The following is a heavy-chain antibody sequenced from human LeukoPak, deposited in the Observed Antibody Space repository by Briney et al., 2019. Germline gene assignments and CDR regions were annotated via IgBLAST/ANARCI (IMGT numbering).Heavy chain of an antibody. V-gene: IGHV3-23*01. CDR3: AKDLRRNCSGGSCP. Sequence: GGSLRLSCAASGFTFSSCAMSWVRQAPGKGLEWVSAISGSGGSTYYANSVKGRFTISRDNSKNTLYLQMNSLRAEDTAVYYCAKDLRRNCSGGSCPWGQGTLVTVSS. CDR1: GFTFSSCA. J-gene: IGHJ5*02. CDR2: ISGSGGST. D-gene: IGHD2-15*01.